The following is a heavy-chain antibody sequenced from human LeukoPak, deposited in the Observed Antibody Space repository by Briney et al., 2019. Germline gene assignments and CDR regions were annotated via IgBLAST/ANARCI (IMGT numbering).Heavy chain of an antibody. D-gene: IGHD1-26*01. CDR1: GFTFSSYG. Sequence: GGSLRLSCAASGFTFSSYGMHWVRQAPGNGLEWVAVIWYDGSNKYYADSVKGRFTISRDNSKNTLYLQMNSLRAEDTAVYYCASSGSYYHHFDYWGQGTLVTVSS. J-gene: IGHJ4*02. CDR2: IWYDGSNK. CDR3: ASSGSYYHHFDY. V-gene: IGHV3-33*01.